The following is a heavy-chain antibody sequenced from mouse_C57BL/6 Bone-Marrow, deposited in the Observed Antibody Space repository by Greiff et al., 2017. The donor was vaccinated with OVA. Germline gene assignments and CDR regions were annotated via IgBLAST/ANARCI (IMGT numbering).Heavy chain of an antibody. CDR1: GFTFSDFY. CDR2: SRNKANDYTT. D-gene: IGHD3-2*02. CDR3: ARDSAQATHWYFDV. J-gene: IGHJ1*03. V-gene: IGHV7-1*01. Sequence: EVKLVESGGGLVQSGRSLRLSCATSGFTFSDFYMEWVRQAPGKGLEWIAASRNKANDYTTEYSASVKGRFIVSRDTSQSILYLPMNALRAENTAIYDGARDSAQATHWYFDVWGTGTTVTVSS.